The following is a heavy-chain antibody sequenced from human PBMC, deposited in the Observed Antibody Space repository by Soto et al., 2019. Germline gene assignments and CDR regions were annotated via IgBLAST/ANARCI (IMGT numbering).Heavy chain of an antibody. J-gene: IGHJ6*03. Sequence: GGSLRLSCAASGFTFSSYAMSWVRQAPGKGLEWVSAISGSGGSTYYADSVKGRFTISRDNSKNTLYLQMNSLRAEDTAVYYCAKKGASGYGDYVFRDYYYYMDVWGKGTTVTVSS. D-gene: IGHD4-17*01. CDR1: GFTFSSYA. V-gene: IGHV3-23*01. CDR2: ISGSGGST. CDR3: AKKGASGYGDYVFRDYYYYMDV.